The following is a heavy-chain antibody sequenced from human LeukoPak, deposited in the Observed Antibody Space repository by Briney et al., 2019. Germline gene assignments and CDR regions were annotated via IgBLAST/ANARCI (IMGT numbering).Heavy chain of an antibody. D-gene: IGHD4-11*01. CDR1: GGTFSSYA. Sequence: SVKVSCKASGGTFSSYAISWVRQAPGQGLEWMGGIIPIFGTANYAQKFQGRVTITTDESTSTAYMEPSSLRSEDTAVYYCARFEIWGLTTVTTEPDYWGQGTLVTVSS. CDR2: IIPIFGTA. CDR3: ARFEIWGLTTVTTEPDY. J-gene: IGHJ4*02. V-gene: IGHV1-69*05.